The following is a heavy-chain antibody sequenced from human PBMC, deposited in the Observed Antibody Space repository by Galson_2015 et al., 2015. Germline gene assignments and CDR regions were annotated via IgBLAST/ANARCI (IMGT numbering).Heavy chain of an antibody. CDR1: EFTFSSYY. CDR2: ISSNTTYI. J-gene: IGHJ4*02. D-gene: IGHD3/OR15-3a*01. Sequence: SLRLSCAASEFTFSSYYMSWVRQAPGKGLEWVSSISSNTTYIYYADSVKGRFTISRDNAKNSLYLQMNSLGAEDTAVYYCARQIYDCDVWTGYYPTNLDYWGQGTLVTVSS. V-gene: IGHV3-21*01. CDR3: ARQIYDCDVWTGYYPTNLDY.